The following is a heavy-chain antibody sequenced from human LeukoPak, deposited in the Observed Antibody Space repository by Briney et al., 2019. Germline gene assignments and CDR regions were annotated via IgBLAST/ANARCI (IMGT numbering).Heavy chain of an antibody. CDR1: GFTFSGYG. V-gene: IGHV3-33*01. Sequence: GRSPRLSCAASGFTFSGYGVHWVRQAPGKGLEWVAVIWYDGSHKYYADSVKGRFTISRDDSQNTLYLQMNSLRAEDTAVYYCATDKIYYDSSGYYPIYFDYWGQGTLVTVSS. D-gene: IGHD3-22*01. J-gene: IGHJ4*02. CDR3: ATDKIYYDSSGYYPIYFDY. CDR2: IWYDGSHK.